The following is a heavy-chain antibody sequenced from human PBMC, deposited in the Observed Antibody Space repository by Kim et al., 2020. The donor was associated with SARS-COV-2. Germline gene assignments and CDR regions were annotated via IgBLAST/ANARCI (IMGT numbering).Heavy chain of an antibody. CDR3: AIRGSNYGAYNY. D-gene: IGHD4-17*01. CDR1: GFTFSSYG. Sequence: LSLTCAGSGFTFSSYGMSWVRQAPGKGLEWVSAISHTGDITDYVDSMKGRFTISRDNSKNTLYLQMNSLRADDTALYYCAIRGSNYGAYNYWGQGTLVTVSS. CDR2: ISHTGDIT. J-gene: IGHJ4*02. V-gene: IGHV3-23*01.